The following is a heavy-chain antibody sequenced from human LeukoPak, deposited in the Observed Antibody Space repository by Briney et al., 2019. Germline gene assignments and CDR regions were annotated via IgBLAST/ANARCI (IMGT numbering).Heavy chain of an antibody. D-gene: IGHD3-22*01. CDR1: GFTFSGSA. Sequence: GGSLRLSCAASGFTFSGSAMHWVRQASGKGLEWVGRIRSKANSCATAYAASVKGRFTISRDDSKNTAYLQMNSLRAEDTAVYYCARRNHYDSKEIDYWGQGTLVTVSS. CDR2: IRSKANSCAT. J-gene: IGHJ4*02. V-gene: IGHV3-73*01. CDR3: ARRNHYDSKEIDY.